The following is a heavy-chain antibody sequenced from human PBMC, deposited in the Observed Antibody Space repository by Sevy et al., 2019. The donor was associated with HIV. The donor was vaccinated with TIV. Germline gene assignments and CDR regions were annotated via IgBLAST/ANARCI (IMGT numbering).Heavy chain of an antibody. CDR2: IRNRPNSYTT. D-gene: IGHD2-15*01. J-gene: IGHJ6*03. Sequence: GESLKISCAASGFTFSDHYVDWVRQAPGKGLEWVGRIRNRPNSYTTEYAASLKGRFTISRDDSRNSVYLQMNSLKTQDSAVYYCVRGPNCGVGGCEQISPYCLDVWGKGATVTVSS. CDR1: GFTFSDHY. CDR3: VRGPNCGVGGCEQISPYCLDV. V-gene: IGHV3-72*01.